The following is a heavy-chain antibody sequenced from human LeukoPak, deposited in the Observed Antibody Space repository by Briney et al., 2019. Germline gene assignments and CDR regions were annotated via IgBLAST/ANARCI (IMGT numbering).Heavy chain of an antibody. D-gene: IGHD4-11*01. Sequence: GGSLRLSCAASGFTFSSYEMNWVRQAPGKGLEWVSFTTSSGNTMYYADSVKGRFTISRDNAKNSLYLQMNSLRADDTAVYYCARLRSKYWFDPWGQGTLVTVSS. CDR3: ARLRSKYWFDP. J-gene: IGHJ5*02. CDR2: TTSSGNTM. V-gene: IGHV3-48*03. CDR1: GFTFSSYE.